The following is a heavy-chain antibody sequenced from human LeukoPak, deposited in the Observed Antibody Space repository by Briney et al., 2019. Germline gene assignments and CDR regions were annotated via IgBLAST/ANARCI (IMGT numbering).Heavy chain of an antibody. CDR1: GFTFSSYE. D-gene: IGHD6-13*01. Sequence: GGSLRLSCAASGFTFSSYEMNWVRQAPGKGLEWVSSISSSSSYIYYADSVKGRFTISRDNAKNSLYLQMNSLRAEDTAVYYCARESIAAAGDFDYWGQGTLVTVSS. J-gene: IGHJ4*02. CDR3: ARESIAAAGDFDY. CDR2: ISSSSSYI. V-gene: IGHV3-21*01.